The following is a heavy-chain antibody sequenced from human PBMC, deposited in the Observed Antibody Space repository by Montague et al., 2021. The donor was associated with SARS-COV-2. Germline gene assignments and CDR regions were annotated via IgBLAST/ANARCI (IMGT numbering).Heavy chain of an antibody. V-gene: IGHV3-23*01. CDR3: ARPPTFYYESSGYYSN. Sequence: LSCAASGFTFSKYAMSWVRQAPGKGLEWVSAISGSGRSTYYADSVKGRFTISRDNANNSVHLHMTNLRVEDTAVYYCARPPTFYYESSGYYSNWGQGAQVTVTS. J-gene: IGHJ4*02. CDR1: GFTFSKYA. D-gene: IGHD3-22*01. CDR2: ISGSGRST.